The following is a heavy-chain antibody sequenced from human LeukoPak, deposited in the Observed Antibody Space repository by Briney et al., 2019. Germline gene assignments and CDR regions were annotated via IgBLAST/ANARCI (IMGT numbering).Heavy chain of an antibody. V-gene: IGHV1-2*02. Sequence: ASVKVSCRASGYTFTGYYMHWARQAPGEGLEWMGWINPNSGGTNYAQKFQGRVTMTRDTSISTAYMELSRLRSDDTAVYYCARGERITMIVVVMDYWGQGTLVTVSS. D-gene: IGHD3-22*01. CDR3: ARGERITMIVVVMDY. CDR1: GYTFTGYY. J-gene: IGHJ4*02. CDR2: INPNSGGT.